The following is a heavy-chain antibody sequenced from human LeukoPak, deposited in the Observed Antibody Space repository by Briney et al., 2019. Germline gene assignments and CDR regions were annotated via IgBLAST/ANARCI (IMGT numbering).Heavy chain of an antibody. V-gene: IGHV4-4*07. CDR3: ARDGTSGYSYHGY. J-gene: IGHJ4*02. D-gene: IGHD5-18*01. CDR2: IYTSGST. Sequence: PSETLSLTCAVYGGSFSGYYWSWIRQPAGKGLEWIGRIYTSGSTNYNPSLKSRVTMSVDTSKNQFSLKLSSVTAADTAVYYCARDGTSGYSYHGYWGQGTLVTVSS. CDR1: GGSFSGYY.